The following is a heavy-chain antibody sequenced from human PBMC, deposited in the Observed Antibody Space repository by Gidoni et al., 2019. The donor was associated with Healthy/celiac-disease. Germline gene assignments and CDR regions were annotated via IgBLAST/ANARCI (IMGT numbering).Heavy chain of an antibody. V-gene: IGHV3-48*03. D-gene: IGHD3-3*01. CDR1: GFTFSSYE. J-gene: IGHJ4*02. CDR2: ISSSGSTI. Sequence: EVQLVESGGGLVQPGGSLRLSCAASGFTFSSYEMNWVRQAPGKGVEWVSYISSSGSTIYYADALKGRFTISRDNAKHSLYLQMNSLRAEDTAVYYCARDVITIFGVVIPFDYWGQGTLVTVSS. CDR3: ARDVITIFGVVIPFDY.